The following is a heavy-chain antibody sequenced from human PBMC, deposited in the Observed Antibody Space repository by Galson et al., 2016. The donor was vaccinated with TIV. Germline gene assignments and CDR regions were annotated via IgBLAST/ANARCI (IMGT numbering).Heavy chain of an antibody. CDR1: GGSISSTSYY. CDR2: IYYSGSA. Sequence: TLSLTCTVSGGSISSTSYYWGWIRQPPGKGLEWIGNIYYSGSAYYNPSLKSRVTISVDTSKNQFSLKLSSVTAADTAVYYCATYCSSTTCLFDPWGQGTLVTVSS. D-gene: IGHD2-2*01. V-gene: IGHV4-39*01. J-gene: IGHJ5*02. CDR3: ATYCSSTTCLFDP.